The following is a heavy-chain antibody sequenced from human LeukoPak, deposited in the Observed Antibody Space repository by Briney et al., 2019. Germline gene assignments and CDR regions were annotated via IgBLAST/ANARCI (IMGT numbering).Heavy chain of an antibody. CDR1: GGSITTRNF. Sequence: SETLSLTCAVSGGSITTRNFWSWVRQPPGKGLEWIAEMHHDGSANYNPSLKSRVTISVDTSKNQFSLKLSSVTAADTAVYYCARRSVPRTLGATTRYFDLWGRGTLVTVSS. V-gene: IGHV4-4*02. CDR2: MHHDGSA. D-gene: IGHD1-26*01. CDR3: ARRSVPRTLGATTRYFDL. J-gene: IGHJ2*01.